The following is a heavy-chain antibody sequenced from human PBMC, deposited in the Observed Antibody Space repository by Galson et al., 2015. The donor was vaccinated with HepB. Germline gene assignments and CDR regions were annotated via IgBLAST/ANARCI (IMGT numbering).Heavy chain of an antibody. J-gene: IGHJ5*02. CDR2: IYHSGST. D-gene: IGHD3-10*01. CDR3: ARVGVVTMVRGVPSGMFDP. Sequence: TLSLTCAVSGGSISSGGYSWSWIRQPPGKGLEWIGYIYHSGSTYYNPSLKSRVTISVDRSKNQFSLKLSSVTAADTAVYYCARVGVVTMVRGVPSGMFDPWGQGTLVTVSS. V-gene: IGHV4-30-2*01. CDR1: GGSISSGGYS.